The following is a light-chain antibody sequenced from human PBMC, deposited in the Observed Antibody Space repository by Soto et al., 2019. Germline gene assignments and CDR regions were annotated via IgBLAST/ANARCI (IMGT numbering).Light chain of an antibody. CDR1: QSVSSSY. Sequence: EIVLAQSPGTLSLSPGGRATLSCRASQSVSSSYLAWYQQKPGQAPRLLIYGASTRATGIPARFSGSDRGSGTDFTLTISSLQPEDFAVYYCQQDYNLPITFGQGTRLEIK. CDR2: GAS. V-gene: IGKV3D-7*01. J-gene: IGKJ5*01. CDR3: QQDYNLPIT.